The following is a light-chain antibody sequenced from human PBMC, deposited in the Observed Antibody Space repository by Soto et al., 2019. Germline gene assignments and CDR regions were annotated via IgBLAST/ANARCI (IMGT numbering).Light chain of an antibody. CDR3: QKYNSAPLT. CDR1: QSISTW. CDR2: AAS. J-gene: IGKJ4*01. V-gene: IGKV1-27*01. Sequence: IQVTQSPSTVSAYVGDSVTITCRASQSISTWVAWYQQKPGKVPKLLIYAASTLQSGVPSRFSGSGSGTDFTLTISSLQPEDVATYYCQKYNSAPLTFGGGTKVDIK.